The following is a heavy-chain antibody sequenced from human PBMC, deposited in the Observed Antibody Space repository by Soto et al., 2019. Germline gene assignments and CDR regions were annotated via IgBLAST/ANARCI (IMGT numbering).Heavy chain of an antibody. Sequence: SETLSLTCTVSGGSISSSTYYWGWIRQPPGKGLEWIGEINYSVSTNYKPSLKSRVTLSVDTSKNQFSLKLTSVTAADTAVYYCARWAKVREGYYYYYYGMDVWGQGTTVTVSS. CDR3: ARWAKVREGYYYYYYGMDV. V-gene: IGHV4-39*07. CDR1: GGSISSSTYY. D-gene: IGHD1-1*01. J-gene: IGHJ6*02. CDR2: INYSVST.